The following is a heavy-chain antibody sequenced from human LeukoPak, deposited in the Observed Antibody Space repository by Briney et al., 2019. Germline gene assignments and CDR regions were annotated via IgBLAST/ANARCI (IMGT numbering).Heavy chain of an antibody. CDR3: ARDAGYCSGGSCYPGQFDY. V-gene: IGHV3-33*01. J-gene: IGHJ4*02. CDR1: GFTFSNYG. D-gene: IGHD2-15*01. CDR2: IWYDGSNK. Sequence: GGSLRLSCEAAGFTFSNYGMHWVRQAPGKGLEWVAVIWYDGSNKYYADSVKGRFTISRDNSKNTLYLQMNSLRAEDTAVYYCARDAGYCSGGSCYPGQFDYWGQGTLVTVSS.